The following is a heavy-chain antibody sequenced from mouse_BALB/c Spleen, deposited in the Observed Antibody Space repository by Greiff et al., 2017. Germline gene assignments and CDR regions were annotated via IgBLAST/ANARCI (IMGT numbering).Heavy chain of an antibody. Sequence: EVKLVESGGGLVQPGGSLRLSCATSGFTFTDYYMSWVRQPPGKALEWLGFIRNKANGYKTEYSASVKGRFTISRDNSQSILYLQMNTLRAEDSANYYCARWGIYYYGSNPAWLAYWGQGTLVTVSA. V-gene: IGHV7-3*02. CDR1: GFTFTDYY. J-gene: IGHJ3*01. CDR3: ARWGIYYYGSNPAWLAY. D-gene: IGHD1-1*01. CDR2: IRNKANGYKT.